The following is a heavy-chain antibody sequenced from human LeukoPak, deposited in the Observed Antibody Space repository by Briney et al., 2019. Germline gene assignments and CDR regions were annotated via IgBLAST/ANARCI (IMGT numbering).Heavy chain of an antibody. J-gene: IGHJ6*02. CDR3: ARDLYGGHYYGMDV. V-gene: IGHV3-7*03. D-gene: IGHD4-23*01. CDR2: IKQDGSEK. CDR1: GFIFSKYW. Sequence: GGSLRLSCAASGFIFSKYWMSWVRQAPGKGLEWVANIKQDGSEKYYVDSVTGRFTISRDNAKNSLYLQMSSLRAEDTAVYYCARDLYGGHYYGMDVWGQGTTVTVSS.